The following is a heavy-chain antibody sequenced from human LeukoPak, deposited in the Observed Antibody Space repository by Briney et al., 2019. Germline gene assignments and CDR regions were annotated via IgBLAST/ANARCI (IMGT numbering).Heavy chain of an antibody. V-gene: IGHV3-49*03. J-gene: IGHJ4*02. CDR1: GFTFGDDA. Sequence: GGSPRLSCTASGFTFGDDAWSWFRQAPGKGLEWICFIRKKGYGETTDYAASVRGRFTISRDDAKSIAYLQMNSLKTEDTALYYCSRGLHDYGDSNYYFDQWGRGTLVTVSS. CDR3: SRGLHDYGDSNYYFDQ. CDR2: IRKKGYGETT. D-gene: IGHD4-17*01.